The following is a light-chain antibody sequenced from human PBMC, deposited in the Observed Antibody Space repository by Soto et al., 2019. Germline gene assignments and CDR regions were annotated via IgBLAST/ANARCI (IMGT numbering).Light chain of an antibody. V-gene: IGKV3-20*01. CDR1: QTISSTS. CDR3: HQYGTSPLT. Sequence: EIVLAQSPGIVSLSPGERATLSCRASQTISSTSLAWYQQKPGQAPRLLIYGASSRATGIPDRFTGSGSATDFTLTISRLEPEDFGIYYCHQYGTSPLTFGGGTKVEIK. J-gene: IGKJ4*01. CDR2: GAS.